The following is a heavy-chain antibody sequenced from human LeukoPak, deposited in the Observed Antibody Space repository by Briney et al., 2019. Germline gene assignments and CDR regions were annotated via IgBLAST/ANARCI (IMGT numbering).Heavy chain of an antibody. J-gene: IGHJ4*02. Sequence: ASVKVSCKASGYTFTGYYMHWVRQAPGQGLEWMGWINPNSGGTNYAQKFQGRVTMTRDTSISTACMELSRLRSDDTAVYYCARRGAVAGSYFDYWGQGTLVTVSS. CDR3: ARRGAVAGSYFDY. CDR2: INPNSGGT. V-gene: IGHV1-2*02. D-gene: IGHD6-19*01. CDR1: GYTFTGYY.